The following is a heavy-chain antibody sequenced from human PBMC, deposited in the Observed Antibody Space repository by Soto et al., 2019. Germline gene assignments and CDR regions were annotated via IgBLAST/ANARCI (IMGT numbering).Heavy chain of an antibody. CDR1: GGSFSGYY. CDR2: INHSGST. Sequence: QVQLQQWGAGLLKPSETLSLTCAVYGGSFSGYYWSWIRQPPGKGLEWIGEINHSGSTNYNPSLKSRVTISVDTSKNQFSLKLSSVTAADTAVYYCARSVRIQRPQSGPSRNNWFDPWGQGTLVTVSS. CDR3: ARSVRIQRPQSGPSRNNWFDP. J-gene: IGHJ5*02. D-gene: IGHD3-10*01. V-gene: IGHV4-34*01.